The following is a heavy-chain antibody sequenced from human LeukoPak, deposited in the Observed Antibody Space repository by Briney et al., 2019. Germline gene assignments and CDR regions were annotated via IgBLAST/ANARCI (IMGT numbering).Heavy chain of an antibody. CDR2: ISSSSSTI. V-gene: IGHV3-48*01. Sequence: PGGSLRLSCAASGFTFSSYSMNWVRQAPGKGLEWVSYISSSSSTIYYADSVKGRFTISRDNAKNSLHLQMNSLRAEDTAVYYCATNRVPETTYCSSTSCYVMKFDPWGQGTLVTVSS. D-gene: IGHD2-2*01. CDR3: ATNRVPETTYCSSTSCYVMKFDP. J-gene: IGHJ5*02. CDR1: GFTFSSYS.